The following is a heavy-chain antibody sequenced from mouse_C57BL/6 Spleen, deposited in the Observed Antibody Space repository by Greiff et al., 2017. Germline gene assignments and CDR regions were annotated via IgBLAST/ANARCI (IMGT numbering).Heavy chain of an antibody. CDR3: ARRGSIYYYGDY. J-gene: IGHJ2*01. D-gene: IGHD1-1*01. Sequence: VQLQQSGAELVRPGTSVKVSCKASGYAFTNYLIEWVKQRPGQGLEWIGVINPGSGGTNYNEKFKGKATLTADKSSSTAYMQLSSLTSEDSAVYFCARRGSIYYYGDYWGQGTTLTVSS. CDR1: GYAFTNYL. CDR2: INPGSGGT. V-gene: IGHV1-54*01.